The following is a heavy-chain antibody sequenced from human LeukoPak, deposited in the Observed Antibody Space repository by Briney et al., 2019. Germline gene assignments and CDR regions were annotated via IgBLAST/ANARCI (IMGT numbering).Heavy chain of an antibody. Sequence: SETLSLTCTVSGGSISSYYWSWIRQPAGKGLEWIGRIYTSGSTNYNPSLKSRVTMSVDTSKNQFSLKLSSVTAADTAVYYCASTQSQWESQDYWGQGTLVTVSS. D-gene: IGHD1-26*01. CDR3: ASTQSQWESQDY. V-gene: IGHV4-4*07. CDR2: IYTSGST. CDR1: GGSISSYY. J-gene: IGHJ4*02.